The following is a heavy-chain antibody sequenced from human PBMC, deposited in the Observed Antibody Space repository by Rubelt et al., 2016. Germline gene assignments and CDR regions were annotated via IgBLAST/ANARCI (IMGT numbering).Heavy chain of an antibody. D-gene: IGHD2-21*01. CDR3: ARDRLPIQYNGLDV. J-gene: IGHJ6*02. Sequence: GLEWVSTISESGGGTYYADSVKGRFTISRDNSKNTLYLRMNSLRAEDTAVYDCARDRLPIQYNGLDVWGQGTTVTVSS. CDR2: ISESGGGT. V-gene: IGHV3-23*01.